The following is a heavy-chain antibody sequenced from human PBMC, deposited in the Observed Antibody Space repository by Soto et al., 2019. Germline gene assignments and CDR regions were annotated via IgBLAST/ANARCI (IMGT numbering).Heavy chain of an antibody. J-gene: IGHJ6*02. D-gene: IGHD3-10*01. CDR1: GGSISSGDYY. V-gene: IGHV4-30-4*01. CDR2: IYYSGST. CDR3: ARAQEYYGSGSTYGMDV. Sequence: SETLSLTCTVSGGSISSGDYYWSWIRQSPGKGLEWIGYIYYSGSTYYNPSLKSRVTISVDTSKNQFSLKLSSVTAADTAVYYCARAQEYYGSGSTYGMDVWGQGTTVTVSS.